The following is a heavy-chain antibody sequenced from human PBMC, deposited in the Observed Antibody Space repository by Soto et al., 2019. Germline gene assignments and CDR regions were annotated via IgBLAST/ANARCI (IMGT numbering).Heavy chain of an antibody. V-gene: IGHV4-31*03. CDR1: GGSISSGGYY. J-gene: IGHJ4*02. CDR3: ARVNCGGDCYIFDY. D-gene: IGHD2-21*02. Sequence: SETLSLTCTVSGGSISSGGYYWSWIRQHPGKGLEWIGYIYYSGSTYYNPSLKSRVTISVDTSKNQFSLKLSSVTAADTAVYYCARVNCGGDCYIFDYWGQETLVTVSS. CDR2: IYYSGST.